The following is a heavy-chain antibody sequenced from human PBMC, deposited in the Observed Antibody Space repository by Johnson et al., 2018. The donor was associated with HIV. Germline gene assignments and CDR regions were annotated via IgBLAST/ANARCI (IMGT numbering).Heavy chain of an antibody. J-gene: IGHJ3*02. D-gene: IGHD1-7*01. Sequence: VQLVESGGGVVQPGGSLRLSCATSGFTFSSYGMHWVRQAPGKGLEWVAFIQYDGSNNYYGDSVKGRFTISRDNSKDTLYLQMNSLRGEDTAVYYCAKDGTMTWAFDMWGHGTVLHVSS. V-gene: IGHV3-30*02. CDR2: IQYDGSNN. CDR3: AKDGTMTWAFDM. CDR1: GFTFSSYG.